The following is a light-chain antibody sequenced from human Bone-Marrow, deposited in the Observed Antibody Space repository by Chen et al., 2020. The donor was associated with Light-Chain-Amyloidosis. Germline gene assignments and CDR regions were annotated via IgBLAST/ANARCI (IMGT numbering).Light chain of an antibody. V-gene: IGKV1-5*03. CDR2: KAF. Sequence: DLQMTQSPSTLSASVGDRVTFTCRASRTISTWLPWYQQKPGKAPKLLIYKAFTLESGVPSRFSGSGSGTEFTLTISSLQPDDFATYYCQQYNSNPLTFGGGTKVEIK. J-gene: IGKJ4*01. CDR3: QQYNSNPLT. CDR1: RTISTW.